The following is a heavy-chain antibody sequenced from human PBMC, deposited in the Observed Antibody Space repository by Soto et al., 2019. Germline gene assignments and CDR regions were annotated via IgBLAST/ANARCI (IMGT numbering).Heavy chain of an antibody. V-gene: IGHV4-30-4*01. D-gene: IGHD4-17*01. CDR1: GGSITSGDYY. Sequence: SETLSLTCTVSGGSITSGDYYWSWIRQPPGKGLEWVGYNYYGGSTYYNPSLESRITISLDTAKNQFSLELTSVTAADTSVYYCASGSTVINTLDFWGQGTLVTVSS. CDR2: NYYGGST. CDR3: ASGSTVINTLDF. J-gene: IGHJ4*02.